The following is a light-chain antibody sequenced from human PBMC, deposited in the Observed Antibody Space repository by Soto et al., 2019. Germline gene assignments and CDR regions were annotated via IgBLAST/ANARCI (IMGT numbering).Light chain of an antibody. CDR3: HSHDVNNDWV. J-gene: IGLJ3*02. V-gene: IGLV6-57*04. CDR2: EDN. Sequence: NFMLTQPHSVSESPGKTVTISCTRSSGTFAGTHVQWYQQRPGRAPTTVIFEDNQRPSGVPDRFSGSVDTSSNSASLTISGLKTEDEADYYCHSHDVNNDWVFGGGTKVTVL. CDR1: SGTFAGTH.